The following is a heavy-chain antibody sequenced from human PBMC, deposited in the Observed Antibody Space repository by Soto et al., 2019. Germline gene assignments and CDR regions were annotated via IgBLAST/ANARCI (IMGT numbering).Heavy chain of an antibody. Sequence: SETLSLTCAVSGVSLTSGNWWTWVRQSPQRGLEYIGEIFHDGTANYYPSFERRVAMSVGTSRNQFSLKLTSVTAADTAVYFCARLVYDTRLNYMYFDFWGPGTLVTVSS. D-gene: IGHD3-10*01. V-gene: IGHV4-4*02. CDR2: IFHDGTA. CDR1: GVSLTSGNW. J-gene: IGHJ4*02. CDR3: ARLVYDTRLNYMYFDF.